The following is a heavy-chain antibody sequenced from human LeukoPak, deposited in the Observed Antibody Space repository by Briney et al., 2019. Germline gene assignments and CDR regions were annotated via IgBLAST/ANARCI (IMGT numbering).Heavy chain of an antibody. Sequence: GGSLRLSCVASGFSFSDYWMHWARQAPGEGLVWVSRLNADGSTTTYADSVKGRFTISRDNAKSTLYLQMNSLRAEDTAVYYCTRGGITYDYWGQGILVSVSS. D-gene: IGHD3-10*01. CDR1: GFSFSDYW. CDR3: TRGGITYDY. J-gene: IGHJ4*02. V-gene: IGHV3-74*01. CDR2: LNADGSTT.